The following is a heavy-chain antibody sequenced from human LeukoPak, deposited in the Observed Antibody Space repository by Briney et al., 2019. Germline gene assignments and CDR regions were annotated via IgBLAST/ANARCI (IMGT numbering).Heavy chain of an antibody. Sequence: GGSLRLSCAASGVTISSYCMHWVRQVPGKGQVWVSRINSDGSPTSYADSVKGRFTISRDNAKNKLYLQMNSLRVEDTAVFYCLRGTNIVEAPITLFDYWGQGALVTVSS. J-gene: IGHJ4*02. CDR1: GVTISSYC. V-gene: IGHV3-74*01. CDR3: LRGTNIVEAPITLFDY. CDR2: INSDGSPT. D-gene: IGHD1-26*01.